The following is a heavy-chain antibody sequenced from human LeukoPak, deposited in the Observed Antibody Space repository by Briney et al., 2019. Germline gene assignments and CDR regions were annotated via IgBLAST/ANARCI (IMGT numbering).Heavy chain of an antibody. CDR1: AFTFSSYS. V-gene: IGHV3-21*01. CDR2: ISSSGSYI. Sequence: GGSLRLSCAASAFTFSSYSMNWVRQAPGKGLEWVSSISSSGSYIYYADSVKGRFTISRDNSKNSLYLQMNSLRADDTALYYCTRGARFGELYSWFDPWGRGTLVTVSS. D-gene: IGHD3-10*01. CDR3: TRGARFGELYSWFDP. J-gene: IGHJ5*02.